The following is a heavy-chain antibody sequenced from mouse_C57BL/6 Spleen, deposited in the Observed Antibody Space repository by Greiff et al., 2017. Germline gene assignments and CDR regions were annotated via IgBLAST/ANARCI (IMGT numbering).Heavy chain of an antibody. D-gene: IGHD1-1*01. CDR2: INPSNGGT. Sequence: QVQLQQPGTELVKPGASVKLSCKASGYTFTSYWMHWVKQRPGQGLEWIGNINPSNGGTNYNEKFKSKATLTVDKSSSTAYMQLSSLTSEDSAVYYGARDVTTVGDYFDYWGQGTTLTVSS. V-gene: IGHV1-53*01. CDR3: ARDVTTVGDYFDY. CDR1: GYTFTSYW. J-gene: IGHJ2*01.